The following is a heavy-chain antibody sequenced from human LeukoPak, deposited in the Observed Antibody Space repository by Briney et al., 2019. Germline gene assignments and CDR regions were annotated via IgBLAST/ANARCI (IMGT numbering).Heavy chain of an antibody. V-gene: IGHV3-53*01. CDR2: IYSGGST. CDR3: AREECGDYCFDY. D-gene: IGHD4-17*01. CDR1: GFTVSSNY. Sequence: QPGGSLRLSCAASGFTVSSNYMSWVRQAPGKGLEWVSVIYSGGSTYYADSVKGRFTISRDNSKNTLYLQMNSLRAEDTAVYYCAREECGDYCFDYWGQGTLVTVSS. J-gene: IGHJ4*02.